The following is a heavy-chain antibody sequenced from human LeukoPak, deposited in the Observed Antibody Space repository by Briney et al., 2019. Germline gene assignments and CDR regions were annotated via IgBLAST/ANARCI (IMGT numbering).Heavy chain of an antibody. J-gene: IGHJ3*02. CDR1: GGSIISSSSY. D-gene: IGHD3-3*01. CDR2: IYYNGNT. Sequence: PSETLSLTCTVSGGSIISSSSYWGWIRQPPKKGLEWIGAIYYNGNTYYNRSLRSRVTMSVDTSKNLFSLNLSSVTAADTAVYYCARHRLEGDTFDIWGQGTMVTVSS. V-gene: IGHV4-39*01. CDR3: ARHRLEGDTFDI.